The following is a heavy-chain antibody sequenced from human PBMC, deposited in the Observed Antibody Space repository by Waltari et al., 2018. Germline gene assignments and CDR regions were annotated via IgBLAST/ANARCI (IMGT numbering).Heavy chain of an antibody. CDR3: ARMGDSSGWRPYYFDY. V-gene: IGHV1-69*05. CDR2: IIPIFGTA. J-gene: IGHJ4*02. Sequence: QVQLVQSGAGVKKPGSSVKVSCKATGGTFSSYAISWVRQAPGQGLEWMGGIIPIFGTANYAQKFQGRVTITTDESTSTAYMELSSLRSEDTAVYYCARMGDSSGWRPYYFDYWGQGTLVTVSS. D-gene: IGHD3-22*01. CDR1: GGTFSSYA.